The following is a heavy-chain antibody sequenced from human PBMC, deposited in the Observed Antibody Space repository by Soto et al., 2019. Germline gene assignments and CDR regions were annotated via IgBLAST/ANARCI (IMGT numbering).Heavy chain of an antibody. D-gene: IGHD2-8*01. CDR2: IYYSGST. J-gene: IGHJ3*02. Sequence: SETLSLTCTVSGGSISSGGYYWSWIRQHPGKGLEWIGYIYYSGSTYYNPSLKSRVTISVDTSKNQFSLKLSSVTAADTAVYYCARETVLMVYARVGAFDIWGQGTMVTVSS. CDR3: ARETVLMVYARVGAFDI. V-gene: IGHV4-31*03. CDR1: GGSISSGGYY.